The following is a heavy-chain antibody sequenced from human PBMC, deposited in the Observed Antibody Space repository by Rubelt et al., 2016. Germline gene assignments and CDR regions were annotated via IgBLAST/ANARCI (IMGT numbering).Heavy chain of an antibody. CDR1: GDSISSSSYY. D-gene: IGHD6-19*01. Sequence: QLQLQESGPGLVKPSETLSLTCIVSGDSISSSSYYWGWIRQPPGKGLEWIGSIYYSGSTYYNPSLKGRVTISVDTSKNQFSLKLSSVTAAETAVYYCARPGYSSGWYWFDSWGQGTLVTVSS. V-gene: IGHV4-39*01. J-gene: IGHJ5*01. CDR3: ARPGYSSGWYWFDS. CDR2: IYYSGST.